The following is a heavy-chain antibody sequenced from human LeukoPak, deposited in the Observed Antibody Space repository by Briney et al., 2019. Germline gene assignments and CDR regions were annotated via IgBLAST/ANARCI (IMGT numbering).Heavy chain of an antibody. CDR2: INADGSST. D-gene: IGHD5-18*01. CDR1: GFTFSSYW. Sequence: GGSLRLSCAASGFTFSSYWMHWVRQVPGKGLVWVSRINADGSSTSYADSVKGRFTISRDNAKNTQYLQMNTLRAEDTAVYFCARSGGYSYGYPFDYWGQGTLVTVSS. CDR3: ARSGGYSYGYPFDY. V-gene: IGHV3-74*01. J-gene: IGHJ4*02.